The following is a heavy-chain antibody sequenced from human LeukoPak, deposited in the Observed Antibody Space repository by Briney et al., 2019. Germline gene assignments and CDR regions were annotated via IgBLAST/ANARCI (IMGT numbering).Heavy chain of an antibody. CDR3: AREPTYSSRGSWFDP. CDR1: GVSFSGYY. Sequence: KPSETLSLTCAGYGVSFSGYYWSWIRQPPGKGLEGIGYIYHSGSGYYNPSLKSRVTISVDRSKNQFSLKLSSVTAADTAVYYCAREPTYSSRGSWFDPWGQGTLVTVSS. D-gene: IGHD6-13*01. CDR2: IYHSGSG. V-gene: IGHV4-34*01. J-gene: IGHJ5*02.